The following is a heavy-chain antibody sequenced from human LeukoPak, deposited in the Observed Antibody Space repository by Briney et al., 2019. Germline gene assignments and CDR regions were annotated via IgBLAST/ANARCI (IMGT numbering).Heavy chain of an antibody. CDR2: INPNSDDT. J-gene: IGHJ3*02. D-gene: IGHD2-21*01. CDR1: GYIFTGYY. Sequence: ASVKVSCKASGYIFTGYYLHWVRQAPGQGLEWMGRINPNSDDTKYAQKFQGRVTMTRDTSISTAYMEVSRLTSDDTAVYYCAREVIAISWLTGAVDIWGQGTMVTVSS. CDR3: AREVIAISWLTGAVDI. V-gene: IGHV1-2*06.